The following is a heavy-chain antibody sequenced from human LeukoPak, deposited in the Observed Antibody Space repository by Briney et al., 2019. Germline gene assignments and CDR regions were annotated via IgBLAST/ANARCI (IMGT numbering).Heavy chain of an antibody. J-gene: IGHJ6*02. CDR3: ARHLGVNVGNPGDYGMDV. D-gene: IGHD3-16*01. CDR1: GYTFTSYY. V-gene: IGHV1-46*01. Sequence: ASVKVSCKASGYTFTSYYMHWVRQAPGQGLEWMGIINPSGGSTSYAQKFQGRVTMTRDTSTSTVYMELSSLRSEDTALYYCARHLGVNVGNPGDYGMDVWGQGTTVTVSS. CDR2: INPSGGST.